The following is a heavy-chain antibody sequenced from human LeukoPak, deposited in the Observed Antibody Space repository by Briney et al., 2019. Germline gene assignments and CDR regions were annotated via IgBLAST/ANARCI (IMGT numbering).Heavy chain of an antibody. CDR1: AYSISSGFF. CDR3: VRYGSGTYSTPCNY. J-gene: IGHJ4*02. D-gene: IGHD3-10*01. V-gene: IGHV4-38-2*02. CDR2: IYHSGNT. Sequence: SETLSLTCSVSAYSISSGFFWGWIRRPPGKGLEWIGSIYHSGNTYYNPSLKSRVTISVDTSKNQFSLRLTSVTAADTAVYYCVRYGSGTYSTPCNYWGQGTQVTVSS.